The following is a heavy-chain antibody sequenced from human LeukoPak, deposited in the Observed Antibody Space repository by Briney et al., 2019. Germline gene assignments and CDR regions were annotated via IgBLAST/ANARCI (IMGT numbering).Heavy chain of an antibody. D-gene: IGHD3-22*01. CDR3: ARATHPYYYDSSGRLFDY. CDR1: GDSISTYY. CDR2: IDYRGST. Sequence: PSETLSLTCTVSGDSISTYYWSWIRQPPGKGLEWIAYIDYRGSTTYNPSLRSRVTISVDTSRNQFSLKLSSVTAADTAVYYCARATHPYYYDSSGRLFDYWGQGTLVTVSS. J-gene: IGHJ4*02. V-gene: IGHV4-59*01.